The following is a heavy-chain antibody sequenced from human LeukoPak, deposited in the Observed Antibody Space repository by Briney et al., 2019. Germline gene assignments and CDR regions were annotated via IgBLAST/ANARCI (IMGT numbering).Heavy chain of an antibody. CDR3: TRADDFWSGYYNPYYFDY. V-gene: IGHV3-73*01. J-gene: IGHJ4*02. D-gene: IGHD3-3*01. CDR1: GFIFSGSA. CDR2: IRSKANSYAT. Sequence: PGGSLRLSCAASGFIFSGSAMHWVRQASGRGLEWVGRIRSKANSYATAYAASVKGRFTISRDDSKNTAYLQMNSLKTEDTAVYYFTRADDFWSGYYNPYYFDYWGQGTLVTVSS.